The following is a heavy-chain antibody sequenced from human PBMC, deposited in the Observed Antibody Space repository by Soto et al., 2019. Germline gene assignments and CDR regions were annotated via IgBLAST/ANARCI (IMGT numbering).Heavy chain of an antibody. J-gene: IGHJ4*02. V-gene: IGHV1-3*01. D-gene: IGHD6-19*01. CDR1: GYTFTYYA. Sequence: ASVKVSCKASGYTFTYYAIHWVRQAPGQRLEWMGWINAGNGNTKYSQKFEDRVTITRDTSASTGYMEMSSLRSEDTAVYYCAKGGRQWLVTSDFNYGGQGALVTVS. CDR3: AKGGRQWLVTSDFNY. CDR2: INAGNGNT.